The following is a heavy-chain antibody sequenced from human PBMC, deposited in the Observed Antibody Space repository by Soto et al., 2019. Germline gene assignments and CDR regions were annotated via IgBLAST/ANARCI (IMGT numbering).Heavy chain of an antibody. V-gene: IGHV1-18*01. CDR2: ISTYSGDT. J-gene: IGHJ5*02. CDR1: GYTFFTYD. D-gene: IGHD5-12*01. Sequence: QVHLVQSGVEVKTPGASVKVSCQASGYTFFTYDISWVRQAPGQGLEWKGWISTYSGDTKYAQKFQDKVTMTTDTSTTTAYLKLRSLRSDDTAVYYCARHHGPTTSENWFDPWGQGTLVTVSS. CDR3: ARHHGPTTSENWFDP.